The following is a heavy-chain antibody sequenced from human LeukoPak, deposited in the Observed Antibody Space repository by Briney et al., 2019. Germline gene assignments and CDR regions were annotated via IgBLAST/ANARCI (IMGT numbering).Heavy chain of an antibody. D-gene: IGHD4-17*01. CDR2: ISSSSSTI. CDR1: GFTFSSYS. Sequence: GGSLRLSCAASGFTFSSYSMNWVRQAPGKGLEWVSYISSSSSTIYYADSVKGRFTISRDNAKNSLYLQMNSLRAEDTAVYYCARDMTTVTTTPGRYYYYGMDVWGQGTTVTVSS. V-gene: IGHV3-48*04. J-gene: IGHJ6*02. CDR3: ARDMTTVTTTPGRYYYYGMDV.